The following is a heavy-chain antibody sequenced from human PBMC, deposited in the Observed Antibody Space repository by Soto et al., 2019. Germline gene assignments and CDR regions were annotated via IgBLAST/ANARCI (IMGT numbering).Heavy chain of an antibody. CDR1: GGSIIDGYY. J-gene: IGHJ5*02. D-gene: IGHD3-22*01. CDR2: ISDSGST. Sequence: PSETLSLTCTVSGGSIIDGYYWSWIRQHPGKGLEWIGSISDSGSTSYNPSLKSRLTISVDASKNQFSLNLRSVTAADTAVYFCARRDRSGFSYWLDTWGQGTLVTVSS. V-gene: IGHV4-31*03. CDR3: ARRDRSGFSYWLDT.